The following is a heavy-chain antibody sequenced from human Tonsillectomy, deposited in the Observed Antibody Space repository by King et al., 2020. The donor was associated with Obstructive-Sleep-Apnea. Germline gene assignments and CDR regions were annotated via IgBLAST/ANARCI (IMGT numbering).Heavy chain of an antibody. V-gene: IGHV3-21*01. J-gene: IGHJ3*02. CDR1: GFTFSTYS. D-gene: IGHD3-3*01. CDR2: ISSSSGYI. Sequence: QLVQSGGGLVKPGGSLRLSCAASGFTFSTYSMNWVRQAPGKGLEWVSSISSSSGYIFYVDSVKVRFTVSRDNAKNSLYLQMNSLRAEDTAVYYCTSEGPFTILGEVMGAFDIWGQGTMVTVSS. CDR3: TSEGPFTILGEVMGAFDI.